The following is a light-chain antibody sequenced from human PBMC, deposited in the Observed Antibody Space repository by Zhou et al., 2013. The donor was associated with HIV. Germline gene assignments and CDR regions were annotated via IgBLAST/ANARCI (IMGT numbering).Light chain of an antibody. CDR3: QQYGSSPRT. Sequence: EIVLTQSPGTLSVSPGERVTLSCRASQSVFSNLAWYQQKPGQAPRLLIYGASSRATGIPDRFSGSGSGTDFTLTISRLEPEDFAVYYCQQYGSSPRTFGRGTKVDIE. CDR1: QSVFSN. J-gene: IGKJ3*01. V-gene: IGKV3-20*01. CDR2: GAS.